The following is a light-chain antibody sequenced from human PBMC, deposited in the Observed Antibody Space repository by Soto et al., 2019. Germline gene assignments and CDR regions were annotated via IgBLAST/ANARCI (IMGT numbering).Light chain of an antibody. V-gene: IGKV3-20*01. Sequence: EIVLTQSPGTLSLSPGERATLSSRASRSVSSSYLAWYQQKPGQAPRLLIYGASSRATGIPDRFSGSGSGTDFTLTISRLEPEDFAVYYCQQYGSSPTFGQGTKVDIK. CDR3: QQYGSSPT. CDR1: RSVSSSY. CDR2: GAS. J-gene: IGKJ1*01.